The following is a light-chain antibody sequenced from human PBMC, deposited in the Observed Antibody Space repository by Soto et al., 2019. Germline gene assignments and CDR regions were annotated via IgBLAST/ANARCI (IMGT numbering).Light chain of an antibody. V-gene: IGLV1-51*01. Sequence: QSVLTQPPSVSAAPGQKVTISCSGSSSNIGNNYVSWYQQLPGTAPKLLIYDNNKRPSGIPDRFSGSKSGTSATLGITGLQTGDEADYYCAVWDSSLSAGVFGGVTKLTVL. CDR3: AVWDSSLSAGV. CDR2: DNN. CDR1: SSNIGNNY. J-gene: IGLJ2*01.